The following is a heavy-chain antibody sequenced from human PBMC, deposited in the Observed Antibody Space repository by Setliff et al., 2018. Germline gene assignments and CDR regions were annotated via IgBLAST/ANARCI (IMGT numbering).Heavy chain of an antibody. CDR1: GGSISSGSYY. CDR3: ARDNWAAAGIFDY. D-gene: IGHD6-13*01. J-gene: IGHJ4*02. V-gene: IGHV4-61*02. CDR2: IYTSGST. Sequence: TLSLTCTVSGGSISSGSYYWSWIRRPAGKGLEWIGRIYTSGSTNYNPSLKSRVTISVDASKNQFSLKLSSVTAADTAVYYCARDNWAAAGIFDYWGQGTLVTVSS.